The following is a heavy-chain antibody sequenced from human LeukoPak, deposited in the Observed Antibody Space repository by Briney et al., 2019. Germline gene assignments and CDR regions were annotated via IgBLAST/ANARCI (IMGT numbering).Heavy chain of an antibody. J-gene: IGHJ4*02. CDR1: GFTFSSYA. D-gene: IGHD3-22*01. Sequence: SGGSLRLSCAASGFTFSSYAMSWVRQAPGKGLEWVSAISGSGGSTYYAVSVKGRFTISRDNSKNTLYLQMNSLRAEDTAVYYCARFLGDSSGYYYLEDWGQGTLVTVSS. CDR2: ISGSGGST. CDR3: ARFLGDSSGYYYLED. V-gene: IGHV3-23*01.